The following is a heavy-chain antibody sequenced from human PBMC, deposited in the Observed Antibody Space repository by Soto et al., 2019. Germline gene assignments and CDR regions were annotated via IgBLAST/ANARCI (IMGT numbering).Heavy chain of an antibody. CDR2: INHSGST. Sequence: PSETLSLTCAVYGGSFSGYYWSWIRQPPGKGLEWIGEINHSGSTNYNPSLKSRVTISVDTSKNQFSLKLSSVTAADTAVYYCESSCSGGSCYSNFDYWGQGTLVTVSS. CDR3: ESSCSGGSCYSNFDY. V-gene: IGHV4-34*01. D-gene: IGHD2-15*01. CDR1: GGSFSGYY. J-gene: IGHJ4*02.